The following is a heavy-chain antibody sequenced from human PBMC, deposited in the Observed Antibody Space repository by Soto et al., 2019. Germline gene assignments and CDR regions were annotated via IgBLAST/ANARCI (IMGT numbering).Heavy chain of an antibody. J-gene: IGHJ4*02. D-gene: IGHD2-21*02. CDR1: GVTVSTYN. CDR3: ARVPLTCGGDCYLAHY. Sequence: GGSLRLSCPASGVTVSTYNMDWIRQAPGKGLEGGSYIISSSRAIYHADSVKGRFTISRDNAKNSLYLQMNSLRDEDTAVYYCARVPLTCGGDCYLAHYSGQRPIVNLS. V-gene: IGHV3-48*02. CDR2: IISSSRAI.